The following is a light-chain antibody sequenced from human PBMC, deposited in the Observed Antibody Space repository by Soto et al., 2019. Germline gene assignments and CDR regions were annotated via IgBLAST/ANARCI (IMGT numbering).Light chain of an antibody. CDR2: EVT. J-gene: IGLJ2*01. CDR3: SSYAGSNNYVV. Sequence: QSALAQPASVSGSPGQSITISCTGGSSDIGGYNYVSWYQQRPGKAPKLIIYEVTDRPSGVSDRFSGSKSGNTASLTISGLQAEDEADYYCSSYAGSNNYVVFGGGTKLTVL. V-gene: IGLV2-14*01. CDR1: SSDIGGYNY.